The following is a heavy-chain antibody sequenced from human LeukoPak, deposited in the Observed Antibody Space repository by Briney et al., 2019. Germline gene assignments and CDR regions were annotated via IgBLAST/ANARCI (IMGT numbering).Heavy chain of an antibody. J-gene: IGHJ4*02. D-gene: IGHD3-16*02. V-gene: IGHV4-61*02. CDR3: ARGLVGYDYVWGSYRPRRYYFDY. CDR2: IYTSGTT. CDR1: GDSISSGSYY. Sequence: SETLSLTCTVSGDSISSGSYYWSWIRQPAGKGLEWIGRIYTSGTTNYNPSLKSRVTISVDTSKNQFSLKLSSVTAADTAVYYCARGLVGYDYVWGSYRPRRYYFDYWGQGTLVTVSS.